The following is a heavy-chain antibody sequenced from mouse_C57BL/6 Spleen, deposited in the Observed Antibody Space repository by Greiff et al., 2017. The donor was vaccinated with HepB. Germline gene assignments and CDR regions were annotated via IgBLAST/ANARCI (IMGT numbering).Heavy chain of an antibody. J-gene: IGHJ1*03. D-gene: IGHD1-1*01. CDR1: GYAFSSYW. V-gene: IGHV1-80*01. Sequence: QVQLQQSGAELVKPGASVKISCKASGYAFSSYWMNWVKQRPGKGLEWIGQIYPGDGDTNYNGKFKGKATLTADKSSSTAYMQLSSLTSEDSAVYFCAREGTTVVAHFDVWGTGTTVTVSS. CDR3: AREGTTVVAHFDV. CDR2: IYPGDGDT.